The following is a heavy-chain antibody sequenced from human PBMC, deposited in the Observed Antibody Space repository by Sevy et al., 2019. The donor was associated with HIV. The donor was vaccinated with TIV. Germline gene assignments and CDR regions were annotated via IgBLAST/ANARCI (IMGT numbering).Heavy chain of an antibody. CDR1: GYTFTSYD. J-gene: IGHJ4*02. V-gene: IGHV1-8*01. Sequence: ASVKVSCEASGYTFTSYDINWVRQATGQGLEWMGWMNPTSGNTVYAQNFQGRVTFTRDASIDTAYMELSSLRSEDTAVYYCARGDCSGGNCYWDFDYWGQGTLVTVSS. CDR2: MNPTSGNT. D-gene: IGHD2-15*01. CDR3: ARGDCSGGNCYWDFDY.